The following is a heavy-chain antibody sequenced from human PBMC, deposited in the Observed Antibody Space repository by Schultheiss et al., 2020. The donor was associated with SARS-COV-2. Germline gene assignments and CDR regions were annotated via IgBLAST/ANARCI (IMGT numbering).Heavy chain of an antibody. V-gene: IGHV3-64*04. CDR3: ATAPVAGTWY. Sequence: GGSLRLSCTASGFTFGDYAMSWVRQAPGKGLEYVSAISSNGGSTYYADSVKGRFTISRDNSKNTLYLQMNSLRAEDTAVYYCATAPVAGTWYWGQGTLVTVAS. D-gene: IGHD6-19*01. CDR1: GFTFGDYA. CDR2: ISSNGGST. J-gene: IGHJ4*02.